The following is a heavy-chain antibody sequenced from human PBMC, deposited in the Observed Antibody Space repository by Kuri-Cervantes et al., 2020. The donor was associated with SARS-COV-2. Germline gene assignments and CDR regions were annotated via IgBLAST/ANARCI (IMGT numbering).Heavy chain of an antibody. CDR3: AAERYVWLAYAYYFDL. V-gene: IGHV3-30*03. D-gene: IGHD6-19*01. CDR1: GVTFSSYE. CDR2: ISYDETYK. J-gene: IGHJ4*02. Sequence: GGSLRLSCAASGVTFSSYEMNWVRQAPGKGLEWVALISYDETYKYYADSVEGRFTISRDNSENTLYLQMNSLRAEDTAMYYCAAERYVWLAYAYYFDLWGQGTLVTVSS.